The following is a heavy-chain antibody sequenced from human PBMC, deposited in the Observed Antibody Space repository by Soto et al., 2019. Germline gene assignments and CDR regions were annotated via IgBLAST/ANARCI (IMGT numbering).Heavy chain of an antibody. Sequence: ASETLSLTCTVSGGSIGSGGYYWSWVRQNPRRGLEWIGNIYYSGNTYYNPSLKSRLTISVDTSKNQFSLNLSSVTAADTAVYYCARDRLMATAGTARHYFGLDVWGQGTTVTVSS. J-gene: IGHJ6*02. CDR1: GGSIGSGGYY. CDR2: IYYSGNT. CDR3: ARDRLMATAGTARHYFGLDV. D-gene: IGHD5-18*01. V-gene: IGHV4-31*03.